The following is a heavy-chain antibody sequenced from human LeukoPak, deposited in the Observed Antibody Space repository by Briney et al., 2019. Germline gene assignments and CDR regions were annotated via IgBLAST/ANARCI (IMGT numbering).Heavy chain of an antibody. CDR2: IRYDGSDK. Sequence: GGSLRLSCAASGFTFSSYGMHWVRQAPGKGLEWLTFIRYDGSDKYYADPVKGRFTISRDNSKNTLYLQMNSLRAEDTAVYYCATGGSSSTPNFDYWGQGTLVTVSS. D-gene: IGHD2-15*01. V-gene: IGHV3-30*02. CDR1: GFTFSSYG. J-gene: IGHJ4*02. CDR3: ATGGSSSTPNFDY.